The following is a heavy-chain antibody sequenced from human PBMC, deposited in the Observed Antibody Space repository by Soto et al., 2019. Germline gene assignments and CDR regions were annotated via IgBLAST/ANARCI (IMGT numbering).Heavy chain of an antibody. J-gene: IGHJ4*02. V-gene: IGHV1-69*01. D-gene: IGHD3-16*02. CDR2: IIPIFGTA. CDR1: GGTFSSYA. Sequence: QVQLVQSGAEVKKPGSSVKVSCKASGGTFSSYAISWVRQAPGQGLEWMGGIIPIFGTANYAQKFQGRVTITADESTSTAYMELCSLRSADTAVYYCARDRLRLGELSSMYFDYGGQGTLVTVSS. CDR3: ARDRLRLGELSSMYFDY.